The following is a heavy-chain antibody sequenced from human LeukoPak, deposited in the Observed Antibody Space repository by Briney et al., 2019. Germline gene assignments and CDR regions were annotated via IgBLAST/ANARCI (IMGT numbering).Heavy chain of an antibody. J-gene: IGHJ4*02. CDR1: GFTFSSYA. V-gene: IGHV3-30-3*01. CDR2: ISYDGSNK. CDR3: AREMGEMATTTTFDLYR. Sequence: GGSLRLSCAASGFTFSSYAMHWVRQAPGKGLEWVAVISYDGSNKYYADSVKGRFTISRDNSKNTLYLQMNSLRAEDTAVYYCAREMGEMATTTTFDLYRWGQGTLVTVSS. D-gene: IGHD5-24*01.